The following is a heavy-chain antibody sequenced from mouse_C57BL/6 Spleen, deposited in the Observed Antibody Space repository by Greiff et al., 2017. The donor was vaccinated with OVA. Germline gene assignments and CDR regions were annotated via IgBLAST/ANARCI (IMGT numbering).Heavy chain of an antibody. V-gene: IGHV1-82*01. CDR3: AREGAYGNYEGFAY. Sequence: VHLVESGPELVKPGASVKISCKASGYAFSSSWMNWVKQRPGKGLEWIGRIYPGDGDTNYNGKFKGKATLTADKSSSTAYMQLSSLTSEDSAVYFCAREGAYGNYEGFAYWGQGTLVTVSA. J-gene: IGHJ3*01. D-gene: IGHD2-1*01. CDR1: GYAFSSSW. CDR2: IYPGDGDT.